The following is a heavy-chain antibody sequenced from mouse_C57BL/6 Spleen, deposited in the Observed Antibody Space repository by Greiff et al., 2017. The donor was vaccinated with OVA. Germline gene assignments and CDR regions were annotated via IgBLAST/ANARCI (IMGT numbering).Heavy chain of an antibody. CDR2: ISNGGGST. V-gene: IGHV5-12*01. D-gene: IGHD1-1*01. CDR3: ARRDYYGSSYLGAMDY. J-gene: IGHJ4*01. Sequence: EVQLVESGGGLVQPGGSLKLSCAASGFTFSDYYMYWVRQTPEKRLEWVAYISNGGGSTYYPDTVKGRFTISRDNANNTLYLQMSRLKSEDTAMYYCARRDYYGSSYLGAMDYWGQGTSVTVSS. CDR1: GFTFSDYY.